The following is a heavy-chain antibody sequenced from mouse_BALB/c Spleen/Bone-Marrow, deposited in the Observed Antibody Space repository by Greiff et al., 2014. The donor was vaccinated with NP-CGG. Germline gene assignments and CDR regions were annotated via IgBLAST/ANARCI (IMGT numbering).Heavy chain of an antibody. CDR2: IYPGTGTT. CDR3: AREYGNYNYALDY. V-gene: IGHV1S132*01. Sequence: VQLQQSGAELVRPGASVKLFCTTSGYIFTSYWIHWVKQRSGQGLEWIARIYPGTGTTFYNEKFKGKATLTADQSSSTAYLQLSSLKSEDSAVYFCAREYGNYNYALDYWGQGTSVTVSS. D-gene: IGHD2-10*02. CDR1: GYIFTSYW. J-gene: IGHJ4*01.